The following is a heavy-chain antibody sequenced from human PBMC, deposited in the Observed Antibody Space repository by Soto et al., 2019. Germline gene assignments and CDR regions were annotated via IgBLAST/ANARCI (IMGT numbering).Heavy chain of an antibody. CDR3: ARDPLSSFAMDV. CDR1: GDTFSSYA. J-gene: IGHJ6*02. Sequence: SVKVSCKASGDTFSSYAISWVRQAPGKGLEWMGKIIPTFGRTNYAQKFQGRLTISADDSTSTAYMELTSLESDDTAVYYCARDPLSSFAMDVWGQETTVTVSS. D-gene: IGHD3-10*02. V-gene: IGHV1-69*13. CDR2: IIPTFGRT.